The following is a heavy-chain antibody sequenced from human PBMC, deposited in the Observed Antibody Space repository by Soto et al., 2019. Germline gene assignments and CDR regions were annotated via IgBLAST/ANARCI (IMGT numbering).Heavy chain of an antibody. D-gene: IGHD1-26*01. V-gene: IGHV3-23*01. CDR1: GFTFTTYA. Sequence: EVQLLESGGGLVQPGGSLRLSCAASGFTFTTYAMSWVRQAPGKGLEWVSGVTDSGGKTYYADSVKGRFTISRDNSKNTLYLQMNSLRAEDTAVYYCATGFIVAATTTEFDYWGQGTLVTVSS. CDR2: VTDSGGKT. CDR3: ATGFIVAATTTEFDY. J-gene: IGHJ4*02.